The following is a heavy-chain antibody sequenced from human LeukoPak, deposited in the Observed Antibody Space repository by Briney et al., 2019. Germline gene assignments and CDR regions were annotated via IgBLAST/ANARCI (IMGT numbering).Heavy chain of an antibody. J-gene: IGHJ4*02. CDR2: IYTSGST. CDR3: ARAAGAPVFDY. V-gene: IGHV4-61*02. CDR1: GGSISSGSYY. D-gene: IGHD1-26*01. Sequence: PSETLSLTCTVCGGSISSGSYYWSWIRQPAGKGLEWIGRIYTSGSTNYNPSLKSRVTISVDASKNQFSLKLSSVTAADTAVYYCARAAGAPVFDYWGQGTLVTVSS.